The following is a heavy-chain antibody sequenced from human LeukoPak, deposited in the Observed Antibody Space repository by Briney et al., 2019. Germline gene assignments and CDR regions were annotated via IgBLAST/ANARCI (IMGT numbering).Heavy chain of an antibody. CDR3: AKGPSGNQFDP. Sequence: GGSLILSCTASGFTFSSNGMHWVRQAPGKGLEWVAFIRPDGSNKFYADSVKGRFTISRDNANNMLYLQLYSLRAEDTAVYYCAKGPSGNQFDPWGQGTLVTVSS. CDR1: GFTFSSNG. V-gene: IGHV3-30*02. J-gene: IGHJ5*02. D-gene: IGHD5-12*01. CDR2: IRPDGSNK.